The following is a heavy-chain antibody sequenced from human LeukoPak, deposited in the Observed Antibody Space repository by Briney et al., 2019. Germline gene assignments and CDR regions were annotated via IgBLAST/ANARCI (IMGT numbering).Heavy chain of an antibody. D-gene: IGHD3-16*01. CDR2: IRYDGSQN. V-gene: IGHV3-30*02. Sequence: GESLRLSCAASGFTFSTYGMHWVRQPPGKGLEWVAFIRYDGSQNSYADSVKGRFTISRDNSKNTLYLRMSRLRVDDTAVYYCVKEGGLMIRRYYFDYWGQGTLVTVSS. CDR1: GFTFSTYG. CDR3: VKEGGLMIRRYYFDY. J-gene: IGHJ4*02.